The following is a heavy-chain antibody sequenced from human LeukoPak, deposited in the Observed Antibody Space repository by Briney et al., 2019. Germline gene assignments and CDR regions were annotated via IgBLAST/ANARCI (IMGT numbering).Heavy chain of an antibody. V-gene: IGHV4-61*02. Sequence: PSETLSLTCTVSGGSISSGSYYWSWIRQPAGKGLEWIGRIYTSGGTNYNPSLKSRVTISVDTSENQFSLKLSSVTAADTAVYYCARDATTRYCSSTSCYAFDYWGQGTLVTVSS. D-gene: IGHD2-2*01. CDR3: ARDATTRYCSSTSCYAFDY. J-gene: IGHJ4*02. CDR1: GGSISSGSYY. CDR2: IYTSGGT.